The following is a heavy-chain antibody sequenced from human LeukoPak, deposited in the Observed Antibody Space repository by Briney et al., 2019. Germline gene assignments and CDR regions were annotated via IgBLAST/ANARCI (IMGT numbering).Heavy chain of an antibody. CDR3: AKGSSSHQYSFDY. CDR2: TRYDKSNI. Sequence: GGSLRLSCAASAFTLTSYGMHWVRQAQGKGLEWVALTRYDKSNIYYADSVKGRFTISRDNSKNTLYLQMNSLRAEDTAVYYCAKGSSSHQYSFDYWGQGTLVTVSS. CDR1: AFTLTSYG. J-gene: IGHJ4*02. D-gene: IGHD6-13*01. V-gene: IGHV3-30*02.